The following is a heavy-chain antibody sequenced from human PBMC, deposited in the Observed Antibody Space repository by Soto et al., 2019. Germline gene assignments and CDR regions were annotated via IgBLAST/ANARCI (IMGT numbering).Heavy chain of an antibody. CDR1: GFTFTSSA. V-gene: IGHV1-58*02. J-gene: IGHJ6*04. CDR2: IVVGSGNT. CDR3: AAVYYVWGSRHYYSYYGRDV. D-gene: IGHD3-10*01. Sequence: SVKVSCKASGFTFTSSAMQWVRQARGQRLEWIGWIVVGSGNTNYAQKFQERVTITRDMSTSTAYMELSSLRSEDTAVYYCAAVYYVWGSRHYYSYYGRDVGAKGKRVTVP.